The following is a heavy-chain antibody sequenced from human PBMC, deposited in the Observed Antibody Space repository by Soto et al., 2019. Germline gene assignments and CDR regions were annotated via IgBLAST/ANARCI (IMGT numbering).Heavy chain of an antibody. D-gene: IGHD5-18*01. CDR3: ARDPGYSYGHSPHRGMDG. CDR2: IIPISDTT. CDR1: GGTFSSYA. V-gene: IGHV1-69*06. J-gene: IGHJ6*02. Sequence: QVQLVQSGAEVKKPGSSVKVSCKISGGTFSSYAINWVRQAPGQGLAWMGWIIPISDTTNYAQKFQGRATITADKSTFTSYMELRGLSSEDPARYYCARDPGYSYGHSPHRGMDGWGQGTTVTVSS.